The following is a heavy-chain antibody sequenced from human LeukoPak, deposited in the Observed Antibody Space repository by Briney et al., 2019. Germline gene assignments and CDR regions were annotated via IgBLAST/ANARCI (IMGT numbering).Heavy chain of an antibody. CDR2: IYPGDSDT. D-gene: IGHD6-19*01. J-gene: IGHJ4*02. CDR1: GYSFTSYW. Sequence: GESLKISCKGSGYSFTSYWIGWVRRMPGKGLEWMGIIYPGDSDTRYSPSFQGQVTISADKSISTAYLQWSSLKASDTAMYYCARQFEDSSGWSYYFDYWGQGTLVTVSS. V-gene: IGHV5-51*01. CDR3: ARQFEDSSGWSYYFDY.